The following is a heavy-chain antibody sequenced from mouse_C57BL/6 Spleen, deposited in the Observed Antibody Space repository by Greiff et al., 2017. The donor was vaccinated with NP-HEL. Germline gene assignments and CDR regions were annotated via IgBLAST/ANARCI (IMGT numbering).Heavy chain of an antibody. V-gene: IGHV1-15*01. D-gene: IGHD2-3*01. J-gene: IGHJ4*01. CDR3: TRGDDGYYYAMDY. CDR2: IDPETGGT. Sequence: QVQLQQSGAELVRPGASVTLSCKASGYTFTDYEMHWVKQTPVHGLEWIGAIDPETGGTAYNQKFKGKAILTADKSSSTAYMELRSLTSEDSAVYYCTRGDDGYYYAMDYWVKEPQSPSPQ. CDR1: GYTFTDYE.